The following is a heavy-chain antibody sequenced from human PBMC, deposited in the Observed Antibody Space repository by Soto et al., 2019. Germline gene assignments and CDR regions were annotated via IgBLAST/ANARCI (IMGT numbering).Heavy chain of an antibody. Sequence: GASVKVSCKASVYTFTSYYIHWVLKAPGQGLEWMGIISAYGGNTSYAQKLQGRVTMTTDTSTSTAYMELRSLRSDDTAVYYCARDSQYYDFWSGYHNYMAVWVKGTTVTVSS. CDR2: ISAYGGNT. J-gene: IGHJ6*03. D-gene: IGHD3-3*01. V-gene: IGHV1-18*01. CDR3: ARDSQYYDFWSGYHNYMAV. CDR1: VYTFTSYY.